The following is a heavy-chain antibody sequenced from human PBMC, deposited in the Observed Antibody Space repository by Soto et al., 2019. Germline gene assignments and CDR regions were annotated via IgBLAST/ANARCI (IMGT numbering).Heavy chain of an antibody. CDR1: GGSISSYD. Sequence: SETLCLTWTVAGGSISSYDGSWIRQPPGKGLEWIGYIYYSGSTNYNPSLKSRVTISVDTSKNQFSLKLSSVTAADTAVYYCAREAPYGMDVWGQGTTVTVSS. V-gene: IGHV4-59*01. J-gene: IGHJ6*02. CDR2: IYYSGST. CDR3: AREAPYGMDV.